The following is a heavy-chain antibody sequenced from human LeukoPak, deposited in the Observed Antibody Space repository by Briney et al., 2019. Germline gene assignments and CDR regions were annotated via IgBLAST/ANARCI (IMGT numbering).Heavy chain of an antibody. J-gene: IGHJ4*02. CDR1: GFTFSNAW. CDR2: IKSKTDGGTT. V-gene: IGHV3-15*01. D-gene: IGHD3-10*01. CDR3: TTYMVRGPTPFDY. Sequence: GGSLRLSCAASGFTFSNAWMSWVRQAPGKGLEWVGRIKSKTDGGTTDYAAPVKGRFTISRDDSKNTLYLQMNSLKTEDTAVYYCTTYMVRGPTPFDYWGQGTLVTVSS.